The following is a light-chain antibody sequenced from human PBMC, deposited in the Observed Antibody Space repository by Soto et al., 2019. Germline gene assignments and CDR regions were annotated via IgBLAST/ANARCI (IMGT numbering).Light chain of an antibody. CDR1: QGVSSY. Sequence: TQSPSSLSASVGDRVTISCRASQGVSSYLAWYQQKPGKAPKLLIYGASTLQSGVPSRFSGSGSGTDFTLTISSLRPEDFATYYCQQLNSYPPWTFGQGTKVDIK. V-gene: IGKV1-9*01. J-gene: IGKJ1*01. CDR2: GAS. CDR3: QQLNSYPPWT.